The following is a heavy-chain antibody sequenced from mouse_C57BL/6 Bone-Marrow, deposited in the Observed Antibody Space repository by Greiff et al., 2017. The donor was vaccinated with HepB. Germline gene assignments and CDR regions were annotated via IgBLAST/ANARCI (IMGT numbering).Heavy chain of an antibody. J-gene: IGHJ1*03. V-gene: IGHV5-16*01. CDR2: INYDGSST. CDR1: GFTFSDYY. Sequence: EVQVVESEGGLVQPGSSMKLSCTASGFTFSDYYMAWVRQVPEKGLEWVANINYDGSSTYYLDSLKSRFIISRDNAKNILYLQMSSLKSEDTATYYCARDRGITTVVYWYFDVWGTGTTVTVSS. CDR3: ARDRGITTVVYWYFDV. D-gene: IGHD1-1*01.